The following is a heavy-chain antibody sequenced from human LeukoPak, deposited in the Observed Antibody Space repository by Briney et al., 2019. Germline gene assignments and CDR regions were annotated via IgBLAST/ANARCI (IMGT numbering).Heavy chain of an antibody. J-gene: IGHJ4*02. CDR3: AKGDKYYYDSSGYSPLAW. D-gene: IGHD3-22*01. V-gene: IGHV3-30*18. Sequence: SGGSLRPSCAASGFTFSSYGMHWVRQAPGKGLEWVAVISYDGSNKYYADSVKGRFTISRDNSKNTLYLQMNSLRAEDTAVYYCAKGDKYYYDSSGYSPLAWWGQGTPVTVSS. CDR2: ISYDGSNK. CDR1: GFTFSSYG.